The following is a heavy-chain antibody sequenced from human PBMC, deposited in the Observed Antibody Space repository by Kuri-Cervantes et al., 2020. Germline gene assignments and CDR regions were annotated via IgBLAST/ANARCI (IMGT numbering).Heavy chain of an antibody. CDR2: ISSSSGTI. J-gene: IGHJ6*03. V-gene: IGHV3-48*01. CDR3: ARDAYSSSPYYMDV. D-gene: IGHD6-13*01. CDR1: GFTFSNYN. Sequence: GGSLRLSCAASGFTFSNYNMNWVRQAPGKGLEWVSYISSSSGTIYYADSVKGRFTISRDNAKNSLYLQMNSLRAEDTAVYYCARDAYSSSPYYMDVWGKGTTVTVSS.